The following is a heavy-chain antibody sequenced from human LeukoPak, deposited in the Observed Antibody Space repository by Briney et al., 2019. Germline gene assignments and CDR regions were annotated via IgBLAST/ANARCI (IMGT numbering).Heavy chain of an antibody. Sequence: GGSLRLSCAASGFTFSTYFMHWVRQAPGKGLEWVADIASDGSHTFCVESVKGRFTISRDNSKNTLYLQMNSLRAEDTAVYFCARERQDTILHSGAFDIWGQGTMVTVSS. V-gene: IGHV3-30-3*01. J-gene: IGHJ3*02. CDR3: ARERQDTILHSGAFDI. D-gene: IGHD2-21*01. CDR2: IASDGSHT. CDR1: GFTFSTYF.